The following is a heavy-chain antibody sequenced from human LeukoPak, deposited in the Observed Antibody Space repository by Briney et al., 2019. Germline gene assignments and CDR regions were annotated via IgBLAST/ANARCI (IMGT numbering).Heavy chain of an antibody. V-gene: IGHV1-18*01. J-gene: IGHJ4*02. Sequence: ASVTVSCKSSGYTFTSYGISWVRQAPGQGLDWMGWISAYNGNTNYAQKLQGRVTMTTATSTSTAYMELRSLRSDDTAVYYCARDRSRNDILNGDFDYWGQGTLVTVSS. CDR3: ARDRSRNDILNGDFDY. D-gene: IGHD3-9*01. CDR2: ISAYNGNT. CDR1: GYTFTSYG.